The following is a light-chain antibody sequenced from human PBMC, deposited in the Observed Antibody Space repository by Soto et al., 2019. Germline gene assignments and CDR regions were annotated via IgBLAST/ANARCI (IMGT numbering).Light chain of an antibody. Sequence: QSVLTQPASVSGSPGQSITISCTGSSSDVGSYNFVSWYQQHPGNAPQLMIYEVIKRPSGVSNRFSGSKSGNTASLTISGLQAEDDADYYCCSYAGSSTWVFGGGTKLTVL. J-gene: IGLJ3*02. CDR3: CSYAGSSTWV. V-gene: IGLV2-23*02. CDR1: SSDVGSYNF. CDR2: EVI.